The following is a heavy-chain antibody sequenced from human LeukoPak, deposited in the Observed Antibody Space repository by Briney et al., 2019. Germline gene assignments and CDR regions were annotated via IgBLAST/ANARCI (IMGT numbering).Heavy chain of an antibody. CDR2: ITYSGST. Sequence: SETPSLTCTVSGGSISSSTYYWAWIRQSPGKGLEWIGSITYSGSTYYNPSLESRVTISVDTSKNQFSLRLISVTAVDTAVYYCARQGVGATDCWGQGTLVTVSS. D-gene: IGHD1-26*01. CDR3: ARQGVGATDC. V-gene: IGHV4-39*01. J-gene: IGHJ4*02. CDR1: GGSISSSTYY.